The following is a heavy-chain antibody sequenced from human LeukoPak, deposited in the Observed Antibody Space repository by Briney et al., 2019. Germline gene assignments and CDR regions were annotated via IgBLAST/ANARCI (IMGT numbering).Heavy chain of an antibody. J-gene: IGHJ4*02. D-gene: IGHD2-15*01. CDR1: GFNFGSYS. CDR2: MSADSATT. Sequence: GGSLRLSCAASGFNFGSYSMTWVRQAPGKGLEWVSVMSADSATTFYADSVKGRFTISRDNSKNTLYLQMNSLRAEDTAVYYCASSLGYCSGGSCHPGPADYWGQGTLVTVSS. V-gene: IGHV3-23*01. CDR3: ASSLGYCSGGSCHPGPADY.